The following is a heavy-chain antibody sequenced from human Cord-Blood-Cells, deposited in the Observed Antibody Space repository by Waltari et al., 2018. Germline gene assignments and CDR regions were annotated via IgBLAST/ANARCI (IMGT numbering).Heavy chain of an antibody. CDR1: GFTFSSYA. D-gene: IGHD6-13*01. Sequence: EVQLLESGGGLVQPGGSLRLSCAASGFTFSSYAMSWVRQAPGKGLEWVSAISGSGGSTYYADAVKGRFTISRDNSKNTLYLQMNSLRAEDTAVYYCAKSKAAAGTPFDYWGQGTLVTVSS. CDR3: AKSKAAAGTPFDY. J-gene: IGHJ4*02. V-gene: IGHV3-23*01. CDR2: ISGSGGST.